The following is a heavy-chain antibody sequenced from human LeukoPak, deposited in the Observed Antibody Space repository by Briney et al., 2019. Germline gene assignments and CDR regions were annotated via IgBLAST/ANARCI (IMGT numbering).Heavy chain of an antibody. V-gene: IGHV3-30*02. Sequence: PGGSLRLSCAASGFTFSSYGMHWVRQAPSKGLEWVAFIRYDGSNKYYADSVKGRFTISRDNSKNTLYLQMNSLRAEDTAVYYCAKDQGSYYYYMDVWGKGTTVTVSS. J-gene: IGHJ6*03. CDR3: AKDQGSYYYYMDV. D-gene: IGHD3-10*01. CDR2: IRYDGSNK. CDR1: GFTFSSYG.